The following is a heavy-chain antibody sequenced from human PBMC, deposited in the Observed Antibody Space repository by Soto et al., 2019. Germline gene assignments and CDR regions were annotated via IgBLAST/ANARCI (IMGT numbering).Heavy chain of an antibody. J-gene: IGHJ4*02. Sequence: SVKVSCKASGGTFSSYTFSWVRQAPGQGLEWMGGIIPIFGTANYAQKFQGRVTITADESTSTAYMELSGLRSDDTAVYYCARGMYNDILTGYYNEFDYWGQGTLVTVSS. D-gene: IGHD3-9*01. CDR3: ARGMYNDILTGYYNEFDY. V-gene: IGHV1-69*13. CDR1: GGTFSSYT. CDR2: IIPIFGTA.